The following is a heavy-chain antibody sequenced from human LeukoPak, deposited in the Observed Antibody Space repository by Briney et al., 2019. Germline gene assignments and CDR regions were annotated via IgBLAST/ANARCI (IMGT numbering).Heavy chain of an antibody. Sequence: GESLKISCKGSGYSFTSYWIGWVRQMPGKGLEWMGIIYPGDSDTRYSPSFQGQITISADKSISTAYLQWSGLKASDTAMYYCARLVWGSSGWPNWFDPWGQGTLVTVSS. CDR2: IYPGDSDT. J-gene: IGHJ5*02. V-gene: IGHV5-51*01. CDR3: ARLVWGSSGWPNWFDP. D-gene: IGHD6-19*01. CDR1: GYSFTSYW.